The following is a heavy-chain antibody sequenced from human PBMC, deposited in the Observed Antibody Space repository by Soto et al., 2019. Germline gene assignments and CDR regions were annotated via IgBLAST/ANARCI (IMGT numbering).Heavy chain of an antibody. CDR3: AREPYSNGIYYYYYMDV. Sequence: GGSLRLSCAASGFTFSSYWMSWVRQAPGKGLEWVANIKQDGSEKYYVDSVKGRFTISRDNAKNSLYLQMNSLRAEDTAVYYCAREPYSNGIYYYYYMDVWGKGTTVTVSS. CDR1: GFTFSSYW. V-gene: IGHV3-7*01. CDR2: IKQDGSEK. D-gene: IGHD4-4*01. J-gene: IGHJ6*03.